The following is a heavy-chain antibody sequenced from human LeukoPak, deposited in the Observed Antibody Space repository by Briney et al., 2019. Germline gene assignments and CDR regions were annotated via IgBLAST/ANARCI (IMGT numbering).Heavy chain of an antibody. CDR2: IYYSGST. V-gene: IGHV4-39*07. Sequence: KPSETLSLTCTVSGGSISSSSYYWGWIRQPPGKGLEWIGSIYYSGSTYYNPSLKSRVTISVDTSKNQFSLKLSSVTAADTALYYCARRRVIRFDFWGQGTLVTVSS. CDR1: GGSISSSSYY. D-gene: IGHD2/OR15-2a*01. CDR3: ARRRVIRFDF. J-gene: IGHJ4*02.